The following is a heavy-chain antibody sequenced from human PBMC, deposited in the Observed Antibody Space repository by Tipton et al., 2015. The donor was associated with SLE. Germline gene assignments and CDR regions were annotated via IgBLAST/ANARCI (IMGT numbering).Heavy chain of an antibody. D-gene: IGHD2-2*02. CDR2: GYRSGT. V-gene: IGHV4-38-2*01. Sequence: TLSLTCAVSGYSISTGYYWAWIRQPPGKGLEWIGSGYRSGTYYSPSLKSRVTISLDTSKNQFSLRLNSVTAADTAMYYCTRLYGGWYFDLWGRGTLVTVSS. CDR1: GYSISTGYY. J-gene: IGHJ2*01. CDR3: TRLYGGWYFDL.